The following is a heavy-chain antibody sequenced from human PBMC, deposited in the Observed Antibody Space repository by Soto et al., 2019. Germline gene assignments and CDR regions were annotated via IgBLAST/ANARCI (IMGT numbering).Heavy chain of an antibody. D-gene: IGHD2-15*01. CDR2: IYHSGST. V-gene: IGHV4-30-2*01. CDR3: AREGRDGYFDY. Sequence: SETLSLTCAVSGGSISSGGYSWSWIRQPPGKGLEWIGYIYHSGSTYYNPSLKSRVTISVDRSKNQFSLKLSSVTAADTAVYYCAREGRDGYFDYWGQGTLVTVSS. CDR1: GGSISSGGYS. J-gene: IGHJ4*01.